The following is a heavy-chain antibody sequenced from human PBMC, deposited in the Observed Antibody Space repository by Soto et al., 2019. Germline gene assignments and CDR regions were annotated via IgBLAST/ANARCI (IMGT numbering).Heavy chain of an antibody. Sequence: GGSLRVSCAASGLTFDDYAMHWVRQAPGKGLEWVSGISWNSGSIGYADSVKGRFTISRDNAKNSLYLQMNSLRAEDTALYYCAKDTTFGYYYYYMDVWVKGTTVTVSS. CDR1: GLTFDDYA. CDR3: AKDTTFGYYYYYMDV. D-gene: IGHD3-16*01. V-gene: IGHV3-9*01. CDR2: ISWNSGSI. J-gene: IGHJ6*03.